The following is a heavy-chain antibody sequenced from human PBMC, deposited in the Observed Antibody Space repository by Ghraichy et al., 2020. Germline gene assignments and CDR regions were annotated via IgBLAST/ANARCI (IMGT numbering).Heavy chain of an antibody. D-gene: IGHD2-8*01. J-gene: IGHJ6*02. CDR2: IWSDGSNK. CDR3: ARELLYDGVYYYYGLDA. Sequence: GGSLRLSCAASGFTFSDFGMHWVRQAPGKGLEWVAIIWSDGSNKYYGDSVKGRFISSRDNSKNTLYLQMNSLRAEDTAVYYCARELLYDGVYYYYGLDAWSHGPTVTVSS. V-gene: IGHV3-33*08. CDR1: GFTFSDFG.